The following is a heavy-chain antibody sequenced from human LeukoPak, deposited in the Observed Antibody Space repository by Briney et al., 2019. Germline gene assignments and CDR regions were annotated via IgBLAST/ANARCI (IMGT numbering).Heavy chain of an antibody. CDR3: ARGRVAARKRWFDP. J-gene: IGHJ5*02. D-gene: IGHD6-6*01. CDR1: GGSFSGYY. V-gene: IGHV4-34*01. Sequence: KASETLSLTCAVYGGSFSGYYWSWIRQPPGKGLEWIGEINHSGSTNYNPSLKSRVTISVDTSKSQFSLKLSSVTAADTAVYYCARGRVAARKRWFDPWGQGTLVTVSS. CDR2: INHSGST.